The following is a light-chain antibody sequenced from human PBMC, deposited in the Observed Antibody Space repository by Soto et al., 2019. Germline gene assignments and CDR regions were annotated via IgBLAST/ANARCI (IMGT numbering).Light chain of an antibody. CDR3: SSYTRSSTYV. Sequence: QSALTQPASVSGSPGQSITISCTGTSSDVGGYNYVSWYQQHPGKAPKLMIYDGSNRPSGVSNRFSGSKSGNTASLTSSGLQAEDEADYYFSSYTRSSTYVFGTGTKVTVL. CDR2: DGS. V-gene: IGLV2-14*01. CDR1: SSDVGGYNY. J-gene: IGLJ1*01.